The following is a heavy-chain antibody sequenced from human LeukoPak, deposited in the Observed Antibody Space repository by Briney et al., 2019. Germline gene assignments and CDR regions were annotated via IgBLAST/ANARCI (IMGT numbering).Heavy chain of an antibody. V-gene: IGHV4-59*12. J-gene: IGHJ4*02. Sequence: PSETLSLTCSVSGGSISSYYWSWIRQSPGKGLEWIGYIYYTGSTNYNPSLKSQVTISVDTSKNHFSLKLTSVTSADTAVYYCARGGQAAPSSNWYFYFDYWGQGALVTVSS. D-gene: IGHD6-13*01. CDR3: ARGGQAAPSSNWYFYFDY. CDR1: GGSISSYY. CDR2: IYYTGST.